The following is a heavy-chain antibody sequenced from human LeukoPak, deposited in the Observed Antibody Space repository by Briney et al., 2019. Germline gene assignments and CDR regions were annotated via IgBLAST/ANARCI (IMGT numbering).Heavy chain of an antibody. Sequence: GGSLRLSCAASGFTFTSYWMSWVRQAPGKGLEWVANIKQDGSERYYVDSVKGRFTISRDNAKNSLYLQMNSLRAEDTAVYYCARDGSYYSDSSGYYRVPGNYWGQGTRVTVSP. CDR1: GFTFTSYW. D-gene: IGHD3-22*01. V-gene: IGHV3-7*01. CDR2: IKQDGSER. J-gene: IGHJ4*02. CDR3: ARDGSYYSDSSGYYRVPGNY.